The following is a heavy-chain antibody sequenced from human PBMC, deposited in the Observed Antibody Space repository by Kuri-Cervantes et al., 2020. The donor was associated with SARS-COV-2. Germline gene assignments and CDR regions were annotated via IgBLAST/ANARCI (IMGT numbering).Heavy chain of an antibody. CDR1: GFTFSSYG. Sequence: GGSLRLSCAASGFTFSSYGMHWVRQAPGKGLEWVTVIWYDGSNKYYADSVKGRSTISRDNSKNTLYLQMNSLRPEDTAVYYCAKWAENYYDSSGYYYKDYYYGMDVWGQGTTVTVSS. CDR3: AKWAENYYDSSGYYYKDYYYGMDV. D-gene: IGHD3-22*01. V-gene: IGHV3-30*02. CDR2: IWYDGSNK. J-gene: IGHJ6*02.